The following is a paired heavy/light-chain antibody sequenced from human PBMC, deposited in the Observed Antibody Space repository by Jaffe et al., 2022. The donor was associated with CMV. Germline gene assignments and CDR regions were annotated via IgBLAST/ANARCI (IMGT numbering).Light chain of an antibody. Sequence: QSALTQPPSASGSPGQSVTISCTGTRGDIGAFNYVSWYQQHPDKAPKLVIYEVNKRPSGVPDRFSGSKSGNMAFLTVSGLQAEDEADYYCCSYSNNNNLFGGGTRLTVL. CDR1: RGDIGAFNY. CDR3: CSYSNNNNL. V-gene: IGLV2-8*01. CDR2: EVN. J-gene: IGLJ2*01.
Heavy chain of an antibody. CDR2: IWNDGQNK. Sequence: QVQLVQSGGGVVQPGRSLRLSCEGLRFDFRHYIMHWIRRAPGKGLEWVASIWNDGQNKFYSDSVKGRFTISRAGDSVFLQMDNLRVEDTAVYFCAKWGSIWAYDIWGQGALVTVSS. J-gene: IGHJ4*02. CDR3: AKWGSIWAYDI. V-gene: IGHV3-33*08. D-gene: IGHD1-26*01. CDR1: RFDFRHYI.